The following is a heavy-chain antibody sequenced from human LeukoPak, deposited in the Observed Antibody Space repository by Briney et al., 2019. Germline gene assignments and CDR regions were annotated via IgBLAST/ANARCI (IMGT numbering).Heavy chain of an antibody. J-gene: IGHJ3*02. D-gene: IGHD1-26*01. CDR2: ISSSSSYI. Sequence: TGGSLRLSCAASGFTFSSYSMNWVRQAPGKGLEWVSSISSSSSYIYYADSVKGRFTISRDNAKNSLYLQMNSLRAEDTALYYCARDGRFENAFDIWGQGTMVTVSS. CDR1: GFTFSSYS. CDR3: ARDGRFENAFDI. V-gene: IGHV3-21*04.